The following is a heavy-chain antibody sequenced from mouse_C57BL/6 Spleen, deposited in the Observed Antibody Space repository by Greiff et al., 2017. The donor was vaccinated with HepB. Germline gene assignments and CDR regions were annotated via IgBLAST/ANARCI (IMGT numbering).Heavy chain of an antibody. D-gene: IGHD1-1*01. CDR2: IFPGSGST. J-gene: IGHJ1*03. CDR1: GYTFTDYY. CDR3: ARSPHYYGSSHWYFDV. V-gene: IGHV1-75*01. Sequence: QVHVKQSGPELVKPGASVKISCKASGYTFTDYYINWVKQRPGQGLEWIGWIFPGSGSTYYNEKFKGKATLTVDKSSSTAYMLLSSLTSEDSAVYFCARSPHYYGSSHWYFDVWGTGTTVTVSS.